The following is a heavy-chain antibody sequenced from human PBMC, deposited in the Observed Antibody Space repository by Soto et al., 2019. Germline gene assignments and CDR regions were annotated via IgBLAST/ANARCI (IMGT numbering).Heavy chain of an antibody. J-gene: IGHJ3*02. CDR3: VKQDGYSYAFDI. V-gene: IGHV3-66*04. CDR1: GFTVSSSF. Sequence: GGSLRLSCAVSGFTVSSSFMSWVRQAPGKGLEWLSVIHSDDSAYYADSVEGRFTISRDNSKNTLYLQMNSLRAEDTAVYYCVKQDGYSYAFDIWGQGTMVTVSS. D-gene: IGHD5-18*01. CDR2: IHSDDSA.